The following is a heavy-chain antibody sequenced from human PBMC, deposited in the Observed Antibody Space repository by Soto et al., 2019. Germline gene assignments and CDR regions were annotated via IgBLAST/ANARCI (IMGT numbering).Heavy chain of an antibody. CDR2: INSDGSST. J-gene: IGHJ4*02. CDR3: ARYHVDGSGTYALHY. D-gene: IGHD3-10*01. CDR1: GFTFSSYW. V-gene: IGHV3-74*01. Sequence: EVQLVESGGGLVQPGGSLRLSCAASGFTFSSYWMHWVRQAPGKGLVWVSRINSDGSSTSYADSVKGRFTISRDNAKNTLYLHMNSLRAEDTAVYYCARYHVDGSGTYALHYWGQGTLVTVSS.